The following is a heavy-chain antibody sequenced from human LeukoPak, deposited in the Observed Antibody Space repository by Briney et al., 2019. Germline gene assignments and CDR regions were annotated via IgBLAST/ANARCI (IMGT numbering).Heavy chain of an antibody. CDR3: GRERNFYYMDV. CDR2: ITNDGTT. Sequence: GGSLRLSCVASGFTFGTYWMHWVRQGPEKGLVWVAGITNDGTTGYADSVKGRFTISRDSAKSTVYLRMNSLSSEDTAVYYCGRERNFYYMDVWGKGTTVTVSS. J-gene: IGHJ6*03. V-gene: IGHV3-74*01. CDR1: GFTFGTYW.